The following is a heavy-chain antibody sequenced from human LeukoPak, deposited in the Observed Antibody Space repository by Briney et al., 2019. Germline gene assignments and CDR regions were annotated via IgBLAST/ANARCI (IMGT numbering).Heavy chain of an antibody. CDR3: ARDTAAAGTDYYYGMDV. V-gene: IGHV4-59*01. D-gene: IGHD6-13*01. CDR1: GGSISSYY. Sequence: SETLSLTCTVSGGSISSYYWSWIRQPPGKGLEWIGYIYYSGSTNYNPSLKSRVTISVDMSKNQFSLKLSSVTAADTAVCYCARDTAAAGTDYYYGMDVWGQGTTVTVSS. CDR2: IYYSGST. J-gene: IGHJ6*02.